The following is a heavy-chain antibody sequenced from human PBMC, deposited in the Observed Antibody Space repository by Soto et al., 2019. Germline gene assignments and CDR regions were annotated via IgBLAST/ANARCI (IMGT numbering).Heavy chain of an antibody. D-gene: IGHD6-19*01. CDR3: ATEMVAQWLSVPRPCH. CDR1: EYTLTELS. Sequence: ASVKVSCKVSEYTLTELSMHWVRQAPGKGLEWMGGFDPEDGETIYAQKFQGRVTMTEDTSTDTAYMELSSLRSEDTAVYYCATEMVAQWLSVPRPCHWGHRTFVNAS. J-gene: IGHJ4*01. V-gene: IGHV1-24*01. CDR2: FDPEDGET.